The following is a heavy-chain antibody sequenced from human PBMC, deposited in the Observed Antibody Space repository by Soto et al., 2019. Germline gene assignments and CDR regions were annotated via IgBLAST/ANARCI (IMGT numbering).Heavy chain of an antibody. CDR1: GFTFSSYA. CDR2: ISYDGSNK. Sequence: SLRLSCAASGFTFSSYAMHWVRQAPGKGLEWVAVISYDGSNKYYADSVKGRFTISRDNSKNTLYLQMNSLRAEDTAVYYCAREGIAAAGGEFDYWGQGTLVTVSS. CDR3: AREGIAAAGGEFDY. V-gene: IGHV3-30-3*01. D-gene: IGHD6-13*01. J-gene: IGHJ4*02.